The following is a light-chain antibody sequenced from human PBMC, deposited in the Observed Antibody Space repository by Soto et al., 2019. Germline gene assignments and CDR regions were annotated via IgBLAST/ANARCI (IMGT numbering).Light chain of an antibody. V-gene: IGLV2-14*01. Sequence: QSVLTQPASVSGSPGQSITISCTGTSSDVGGYNYVSWYQHHPGKGPKLIIYEVSNRPSGVSNRFSGSKSGITASLTISGLQAEDEADYYCISYTSVTTLDVFGTGTKLTVL. CDR2: EVS. CDR1: SSDVGGYNY. J-gene: IGLJ1*01. CDR3: ISYTSVTTLDV.